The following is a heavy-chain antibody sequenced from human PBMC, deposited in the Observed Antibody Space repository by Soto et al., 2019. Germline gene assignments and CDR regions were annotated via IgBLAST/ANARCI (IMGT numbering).Heavy chain of an antibody. J-gene: IGHJ6*02. Sequence: QITLKESGPTMVRPTQTLTLTCTFSGFSLSTGGVGVGWIRQPPGKALEWLALISWDDDKRYSPSLKSRVTITKDTSQNQVVLTMTNMDPVDTGTYSCVQSRCGGDCLQSYSSHYYYGMNVLGQGTTVTVSS. CDR1: GFSLSTGGVG. CDR2: ISWDDDK. D-gene: IGHD2-21*02. CDR3: VQSRCGGDCLQSYSSHYYYGMNV. V-gene: IGHV2-5*02.